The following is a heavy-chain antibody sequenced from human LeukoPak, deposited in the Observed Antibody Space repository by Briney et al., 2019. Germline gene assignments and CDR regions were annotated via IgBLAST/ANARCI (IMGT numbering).Heavy chain of an antibody. Sequence: GGSLRLSCAASGFTFNNYAMSWVRQAPGKGLEWVSGISGSSHFTYYADSVKGRFTISRDNSKSTLYLQMNSLRAEDTAVYFCAKADSEVAAGPSSFDYWGQGTLVTVSS. J-gene: IGHJ4*01. CDR3: AKADSEVAAGPSSFDY. CDR1: GFTFNNYA. CDR2: ISGSSHFT. V-gene: IGHV3-23*01. D-gene: IGHD6-13*01.